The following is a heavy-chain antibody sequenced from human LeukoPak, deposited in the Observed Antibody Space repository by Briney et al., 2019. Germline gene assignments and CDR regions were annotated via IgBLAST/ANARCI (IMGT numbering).Heavy chain of an antibody. V-gene: IGHV3-21*06. Sequence: GGPLRLSCAGSGFTMSTNAMSWVRQAPGKGLEWVSSITGSGPYMLYADSVKHRFTISRDNTKNLLYLEMNSLRAEDTAMYFCVRDVGAVRGEVYFDYWGQGTLVTVSS. CDR1: GFTMSTNA. D-gene: IGHD3-10*01. CDR2: ITGSGPYM. J-gene: IGHJ4*02. CDR3: VRDVGAVRGEVYFDY.